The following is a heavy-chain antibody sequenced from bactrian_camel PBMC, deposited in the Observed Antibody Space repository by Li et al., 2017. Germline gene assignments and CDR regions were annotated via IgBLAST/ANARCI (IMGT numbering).Heavy chain of an antibody. J-gene: IGHJ6*01. D-gene: IGHD3*01. CDR1: GFTSKRCG. CDR3: AADPRSSYCTADYFTDTRDFNY. V-gene: IGHV3S53*01. CDR2: IDHDGTP. Sequence: HVQLVESGGGSVQSGGSLRLSRTAPGFTSKRCGMDWYRLREGKQREWVAVIDHDGTPRYPDSTKGRFTISQDNAKNSLYLQMNSLKPEDTAMYYCAADPRSSYCTADYFTDTRDFNYWGQGTQVTVS.